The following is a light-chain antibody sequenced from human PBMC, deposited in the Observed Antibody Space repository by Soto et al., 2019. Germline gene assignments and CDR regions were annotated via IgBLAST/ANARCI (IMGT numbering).Light chain of an antibody. J-gene: IGKJ1*01. CDR2: DAS. V-gene: IGKV3D-15*01. Sequence: ETVMTQSPATLSVSPGDRATLYCRASQSIGDNVARYQQKPGQSPRLLIYDASKRAPGVPPRFSGSGSGTEFTLTISSLQPDDFATYYCQQYNSYSPVTFGQGTKGDIK. CDR1: QSIGDN. CDR3: QQYNSYSPVT.